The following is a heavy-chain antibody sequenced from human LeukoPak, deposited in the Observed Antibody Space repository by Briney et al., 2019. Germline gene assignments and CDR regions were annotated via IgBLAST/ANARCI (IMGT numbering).Heavy chain of an antibody. V-gene: IGHV3-48*03. CDR3: AKGYYYYGMDV. Sequence: GGSLRLSCAASGFTFSSCEMNWVRQAPGKGLEWLSFISSSGITIYYADSVKGRFTISRDNAKNSLYLQMNSLRAEDTAVYYCAKGYYYYGMDVWGQGTTVAVSS. CDR2: ISSSGITI. CDR1: GFTFSSCE. J-gene: IGHJ6*02.